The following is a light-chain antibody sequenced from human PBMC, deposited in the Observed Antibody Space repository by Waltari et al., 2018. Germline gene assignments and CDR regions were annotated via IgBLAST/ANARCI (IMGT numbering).Light chain of an antibody. CDR1: QGVSKF. J-gene: IGKJ4*01. CDR2: DVS. CDR3: QQYDRWPLT. Sequence: VLTQSPATLSLSPGDTATLSCTASQGVSKFLAWFQQKPGQGPRLLVYDVSTRATGIPSRFSGSGPGTEFILTINSLEPEDFAVYDCQQYDRWPLTFGGGTKLDIK. V-gene: IGKV3D-11*01.